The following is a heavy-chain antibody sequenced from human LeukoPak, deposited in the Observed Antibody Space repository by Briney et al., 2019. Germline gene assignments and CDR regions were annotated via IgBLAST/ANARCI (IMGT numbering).Heavy chain of an antibody. CDR3: ARDQQPGYSSYQFDY. J-gene: IGHJ4*02. CDR1: GFTFSSYG. V-gene: IGHV3-33*01. Sequence: PGGSLRLSCAASGFTFSSYGMHWVRQAPGKGLEWVAVIWYDGSNKYYADSVKGRFTISRDNSKNTLYLQMNSLRAEDTAVYYCARDQQPGYSSYQFDYWGQGTLVTVSS. D-gene: IGHD6-13*01. CDR2: IWYDGSNK.